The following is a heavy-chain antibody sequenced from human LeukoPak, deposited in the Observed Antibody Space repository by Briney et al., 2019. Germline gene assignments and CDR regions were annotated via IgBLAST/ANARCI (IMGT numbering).Heavy chain of an antibody. CDR2: ISYDGSNK. CDR1: GFTFSSYG. Sequence: GGSLRLSCAASGFTFSSYGMHWVRQAPGKGLEWVAVISYDGSNKYYADSVKGRFTISRDNSKNMLYLQMNSLRAEDTAVYYCAKAKQYSSSPYCFDYWGQGTLVTVSS. V-gene: IGHV3-30*18. D-gene: IGHD6-13*01. J-gene: IGHJ4*02. CDR3: AKAKQYSSSPYCFDY.